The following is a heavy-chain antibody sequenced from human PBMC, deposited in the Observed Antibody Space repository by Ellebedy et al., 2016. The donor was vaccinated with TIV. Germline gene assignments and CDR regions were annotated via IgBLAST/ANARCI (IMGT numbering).Heavy chain of an antibody. CDR1: GGSFSDSY. J-gene: IGHJ2*01. CDR3: ARREMASNWWYFDL. V-gene: IGHV4-34*01. CDR2: INHSGST. D-gene: IGHD5-24*01. Sequence: GSLRLXCAVYGGSFSDSYWNWIRQSPGKGLEWIGEINHSGSTNYNPSLKSRVTISVDTSKNQFSLKLSSVTAADTAMYYCARREMASNWWYFDLWGRGTLVTVSS.